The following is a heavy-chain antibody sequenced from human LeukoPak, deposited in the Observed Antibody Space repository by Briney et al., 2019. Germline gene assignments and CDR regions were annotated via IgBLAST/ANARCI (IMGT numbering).Heavy chain of an antibody. CDR3: AREGPVAQGYYYGMDV. CDR1: GYTFTSYA. D-gene: IGHD6-19*01. J-gene: IGHJ6*02. CDR2: INAGNGNT. V-gene: IGHV1-3*01. Sequence: ASVKVSCKASGYTFTSYAMHWVRQAPGQRLEWMGWINAGNGNTKYSQKFQGRVTITRDTSAGTAYMELSSLRSEDTAVYYCAREGPVAQGYYYGMDVWGQGTTVTVSS.